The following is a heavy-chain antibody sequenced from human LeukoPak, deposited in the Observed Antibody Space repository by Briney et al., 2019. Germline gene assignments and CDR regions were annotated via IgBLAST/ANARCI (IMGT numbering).Heavy chain of an antibody. J-gene: IGHJ3*02. Sequence: ASVKVSCKASGYTFTDYYMHWVRQAPGQGLEWMGWINPNSGGTNYAQKFQGRVTMTRDTSISTGYMDLCRLRSDDTAAHYCARVPAGGIVGIWGQGTVVTVSS. CDR2: INPNSGGT. CDR3: ARVPAGGIVGI. V-gene: IGHV1-2*02. D-gene: IGHD1-26*01. CDR1: GYTFTDYY.